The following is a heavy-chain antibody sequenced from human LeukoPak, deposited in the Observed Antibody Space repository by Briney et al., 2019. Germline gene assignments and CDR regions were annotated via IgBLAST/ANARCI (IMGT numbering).Heavy chain of an antibody. D-gene: IGHD6-19*01. V-gene: IGHV3-23*01. Sequence: GGSLRLSCAASGFTFSNYAMSWVRQAPGKGLEWVSSIYGNGERTFYADSVKGRFTIFRDNSKNTLYLEMLGLRPEDTAVYYCAKDVVPDSGWDLDYWGQGTLVTVSS. CDR3: AKDVVPDSGWDLDY. J-gene: IGHJ4*02. CDR1: GFTFSNYA. CDR2: IYGNGERT.